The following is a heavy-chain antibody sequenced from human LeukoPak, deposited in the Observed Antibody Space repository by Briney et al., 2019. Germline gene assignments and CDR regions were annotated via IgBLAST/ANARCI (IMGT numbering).Heavy chain of an antibody. CDR2: IDPSDSYT. V-gene: IGHV5-10-1*01. CDR1: GYSFTSYW. CDR3: ASHVHYYGSGSYSFDY. Sequence: GESLKIFCKGSGYSFTSYWISWGRQVPGKGVEWMGRIDPSDSYTNYSPSFQGHVTISPDKSISTAYLQWSSLKASDTAMYYCASHVHYYGSGSYSFDYWGQGTLVTVSS. D-gene: IGHD3-10*01. J-gene: IGHJ4*02.